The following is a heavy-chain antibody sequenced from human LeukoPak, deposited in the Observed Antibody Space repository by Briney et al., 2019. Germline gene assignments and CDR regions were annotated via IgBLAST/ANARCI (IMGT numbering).Heavy chain of an antibody. V-gene: IGHV4-59*01. Sequence: PSETLSLTCTVSGGSISSYYWSWLRQPPGKGLEWIGYIYYSGSTNYNPSLKNGVTISADTSKNQFSLQLSAVTDADRAVYYCAREDSSSWHDWGQGTLVTVSS. CDR3: AREDSSSWHD. CDR2: IYYSGST. CDR1: GGSISSYY. D-gene: IGHD6-13*01. J-gene: IGHJ4*02.